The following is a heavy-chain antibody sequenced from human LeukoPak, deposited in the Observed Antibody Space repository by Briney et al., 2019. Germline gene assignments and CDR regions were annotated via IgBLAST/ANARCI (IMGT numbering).Heavy chain of an antibody. CDR1: GGSISSGSYY. CDR2: IYTSGST. CDR3: ARDILRCSGGSCYYWSGAFDI. D-gene: IGHD2-15*01. J-gene: IGHJ3*02. Sequence: SQTLSLTCTVSGGSISSGSYYWSWIRQPAGKGLEWIGRIYTSGSTNYNPSLRSRVTISVDTSKNQFSLKLSSVTAADTAVYYCARDILRCSGGSCYYWSGAFDIWGQGTMVTVSS. V-gene: IGHV4-61*02.